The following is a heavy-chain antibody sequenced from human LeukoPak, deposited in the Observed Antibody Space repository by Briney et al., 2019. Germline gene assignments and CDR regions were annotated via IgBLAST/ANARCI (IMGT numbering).Heavy chain of an antibody. CDR1: GGSISSSSYY. CDR2: IYYSGST. V-gene: IGHV4-39*01. CDR3: ARKGPEAPSWYGDWFDP. D-gene: IGHD6-13*01. J-gene: IGHJ5*02. Sequence: SETLSLTCTVSGGSISSSSYYWGWIRQPPGKGLEWIGSIYYSGSTYYNPSLKSRVTISVDTSKNQFSLKLSSVTAADTAVYYCARKGPEAPSWYGDWFDPWGQGTLVTVSS.